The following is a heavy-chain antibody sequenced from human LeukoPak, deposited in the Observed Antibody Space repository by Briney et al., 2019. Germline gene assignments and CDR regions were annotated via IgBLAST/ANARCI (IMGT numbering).Heavy chain of an antibody. D-gene: IGHD5-12*01. Sequence: PGGSLTLSCAASGFTFSSYAMSWVRQAPGKGLEWVSATNGSGGSTYYADSVKGRFTISRDNSKNTLYLQMNSLRAEDTAVYYCGSDGGYGQTDYWGQGTLVTVSS. CDR1: GFTFSSYA. J-gene: IGHJ4*02. V-gene: IGHV3-23*01. CDR3: GSDGGYGQTDY. CDR2: TNGSGGST.